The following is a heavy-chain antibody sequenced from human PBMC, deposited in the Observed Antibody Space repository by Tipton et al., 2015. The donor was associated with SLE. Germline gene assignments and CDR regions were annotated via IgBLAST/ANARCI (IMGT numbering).Heavy chain of an antibody. CDR1: GYSFTGYY. D-gene: IGHD7-27*01. CDR2: TNPNTGGS. Sequence: QVQLVQSGADVKKPGASVKVSCKASGYSFTGYYMHWVRQAPGQGLEWMGWTNPNTGGSIYAQKFQGRVTMTRDTSINTAYMEMRGLRSDDTALYYCAREGRRAGDYHFDFWGQGTLVTVSS. CDR3: AREGRRAGDYHFDF. J-gene: IGHJ4*02. V-gene: IGHV1-2*02.